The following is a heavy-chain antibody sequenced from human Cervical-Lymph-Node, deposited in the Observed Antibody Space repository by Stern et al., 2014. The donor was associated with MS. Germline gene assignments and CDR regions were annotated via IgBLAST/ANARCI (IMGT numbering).Heavy chain of an antibody. CDR1: GDTFGTYG. J-gene: IGHJ6*02. CDR2: ISGYKGNT. CDR3: AIMGTNGIDV. D-gene: IGHD5-18*01. Sequence: QLVQSGTEVKKPGASVKVSCKASGDTFGTYGVNWVRQAPGQRLEWLGWISGYKGNTNYEQRLQGRVTLTTDTSTTTAYMELRSLRSDDTAVYYCAIMGTNGIDVWGQGTTVTVSS. V-gene: IGHV1-18*01.